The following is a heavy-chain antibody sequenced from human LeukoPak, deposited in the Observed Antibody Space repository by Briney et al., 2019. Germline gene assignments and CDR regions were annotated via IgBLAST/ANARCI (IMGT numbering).Heavy chain of an antibody. J-gene: IGHJ4*02. V-gene: IGHV4-4*08. CDR1: GGSISDYY. CDR2: INNSGST. D-gene: IGHD1-7*01. Sequence: PSETLSLTCTVSGGSISDYYWSWIRQPPGKGLEWIGHINNSGSTSYNSSLKSRVTISVDTSKNQFSLKLSSVTAADTAVYYCARVQSEVDWNFPYYFDYWGQGTLVTVSS. CDR3: ARVQSEVDWNFPYYFDY.